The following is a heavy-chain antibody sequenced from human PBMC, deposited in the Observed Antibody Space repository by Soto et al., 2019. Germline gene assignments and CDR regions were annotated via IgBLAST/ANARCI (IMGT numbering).Heavy chain of an antibody. CDR3: SRFCSGGSCSGYLFDY. D-gene: IGHD2-15*01. CDR2: IYYSGST. CDR1: GGSISSSSYY. Sequence: QLQLQESGPGLVKPSETLSLTCTVSGGSISSSSYYWGWIRQPPGKGLEWIGSIYYSGSTSYNPSLKGRVTISVDTSKNQFSLKLSSVTAADTAVYYCSRFCSGGSCSGYLFDYWGQGTLVTVSS. V-gene: IGHV4-39*01. J-gene: IGHJ4*02.